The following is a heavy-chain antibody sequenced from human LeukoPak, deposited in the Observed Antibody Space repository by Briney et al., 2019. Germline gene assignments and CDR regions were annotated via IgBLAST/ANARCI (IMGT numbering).Heavy chain of an antibody. CDR2: MNPNSGNT. CDR1: GYTFTTYD. Sequence: ASVKVSCKASGYTFTTYDINWVRQAAGQGLEWMGWMNPNSGNTGYAQKFQGRLTITMNASISTAYMELSSLRSDDTAVYYCARTKPDNSEIYNWGQGTLVTVSS. J-gene: IGHJ4*02. V-gene: IGHV1-8*03. CDR3: ARTKPDNSEIYN. D-gene: IGHD3-22*01.